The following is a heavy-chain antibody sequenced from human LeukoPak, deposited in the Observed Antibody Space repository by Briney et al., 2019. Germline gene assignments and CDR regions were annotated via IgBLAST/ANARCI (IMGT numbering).Heavy chain of an antibody. D-gene: IGHD6-13*01. V-gene: IGHV3-30-3*01. J-gene: IGHJ4*02. Sequence: GRSLRLSCAASGFTFNSYAMHWVRQAPGEGLEWVAIISYDGSNKYYADSVKGRFTISRDNSKNTLYLQMNSLRAEDTAVYYCARARRPIAAADYWGQGTLVTVSS. CDR2: ISYDGSNK. CDR3: ARARRPIAAADY. CDR1: GFTFNSYA.